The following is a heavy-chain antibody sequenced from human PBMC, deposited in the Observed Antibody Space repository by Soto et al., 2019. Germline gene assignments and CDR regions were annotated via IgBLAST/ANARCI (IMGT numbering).Heavy chain of an antibody. Sequence: ASVKVSCKASGYTFTGYYMHWVRQAPGQGLEWMGWINPNSGGTNYAQKFQGRVTMTRDTSISTAYMELSRLRSDDTAVYYCARGGSIEASPIANWFDPWGQGTLVTVSS. CDR2: INPNSGGT. V-gene: IGHV1-2*02. CDR1: GYTFTGYY. CDR3: ARGGSIEASPIANWFDP. J-gene: IGHJ5*02. D-gene: IGHD6-6*01.